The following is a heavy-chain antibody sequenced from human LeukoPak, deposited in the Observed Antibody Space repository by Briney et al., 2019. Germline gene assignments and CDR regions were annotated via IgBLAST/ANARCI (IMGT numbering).Heavy chain of an antibody. Sequence: GGSLRLSCAASGFTFSSYSMDWVRQAPGKGLEWVSSISSSSSYIYYADSVKGRFTISRDNSKNTLYLQMNSLRAEDTAVYYCAKGADIVATPHFDYWGQGTLVAVSS. D-gene: IGHD5-12*01. J-gene: IGHJ4*02. V-gene: IGHV3-21*04. CDR1: GFTFSSYS. CDR2: ISSSSSYI. CDR3: AKGADIVATPHFDY.